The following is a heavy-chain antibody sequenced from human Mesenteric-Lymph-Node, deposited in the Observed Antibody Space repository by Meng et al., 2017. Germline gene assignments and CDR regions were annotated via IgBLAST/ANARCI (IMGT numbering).Heavy chain of an antibody. V-gene: IGHV1-69*05. CDR2: IIPIFGTA. J-gene: IGHJ4*02. D-gene: IGHD3-9*01. CDR1: GGTFSSYA. CDR3: AGTYYDILTGYHQTYHFDY. Sequence: SVKVSCKASGGTFSSYAISWVRQAPGQGLEWMGGIIPIFGTANYAQKFQGRVTITTDESTSAAYMELSSLRSEDTAVYYCAGTYYDILTGYHQTYHFDYWGQGTLVTVSS.